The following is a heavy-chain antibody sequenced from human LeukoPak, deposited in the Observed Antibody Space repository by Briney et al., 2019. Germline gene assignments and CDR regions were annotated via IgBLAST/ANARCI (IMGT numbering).Heavy chain of an antibody. Sequence: GGSLRLSCAASGFTFSSYGMHWVRQAPGKGLVWVSRINSDGSGKSYADSVKGRFTISRDNAKNTLYLQMNSLRAEDTAVYYCARGVYSYGSDYFDYWGQGTLVTVSS. CDR1: GFTFSSYG. V-gene: IGHV3-74*01. J-gene: IGHJ4*02. D-gene: IGHD5-18*01. CDR3: ARGVYSYGSDYFDY. CDR2: INSDGSGK.